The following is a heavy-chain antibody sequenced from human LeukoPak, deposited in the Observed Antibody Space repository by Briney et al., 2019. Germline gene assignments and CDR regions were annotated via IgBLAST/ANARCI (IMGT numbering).Heavy chain of an antibody. Sequence: GASVKVSCKASGYTLTGYYMHWVRQAPGQGLEWMGWMNPNSGGTKYAQKFQGRVTMTRDTSISTAYMELSRLRSDDTAVYYCARGGITGILDYWGQGTLVTVSS. CDR3: ARGGITGILDY. J-gene: IGHJ4*02. CDR1: GYTLTGYY. D-gene: IGHD1-20*01. CDR2: MNPNSGGT. V-gene: IGHV1-2*02.